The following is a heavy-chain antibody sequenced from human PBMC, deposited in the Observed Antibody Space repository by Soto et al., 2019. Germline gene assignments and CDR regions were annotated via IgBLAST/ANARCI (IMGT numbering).Heavy chain of an antibody. J-gene: IGHJ4*01. CDR2: ISSSSENI. CDR1: GFNFRDHS. Sequence: LRLSCVGSGFNFRDHSMNWVRQPPGKGLQWISYISSSSENIYYADSVKGRFTVSRDNAKNTLFLQMNSLRDDDSAIYYCARLPKGSVVTGWGQGSLVTVSS. V-gene: IGHV3-48*02. D-gene: IGHD2-21*02. CDR3: ARLPKGSVVTG.